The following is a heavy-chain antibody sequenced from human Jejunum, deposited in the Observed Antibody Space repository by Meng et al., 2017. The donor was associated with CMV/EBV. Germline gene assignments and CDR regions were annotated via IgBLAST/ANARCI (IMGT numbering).Heavy chain of an antibody. J-gene: IGHJ5*02. D-gene: IGHD5-18*01. CDR3: ARDGDNYRDTKSFWFDP. CDR1: GFTFKDYY. CDR2: ISSGSTYT. V-gene: IGHV3-11*05. Sequence: QVHRVESVGGLFKPGGSLSPPCAASGFTFKDYYMSWVRQAPGKGLEWVSYISSGSTYTNYADSVKGRFTISRDNAKNTLYLQMNRLRAEDTAVYYCARDGDNYRDTKSFWFDPWGQGTLVTVSS.